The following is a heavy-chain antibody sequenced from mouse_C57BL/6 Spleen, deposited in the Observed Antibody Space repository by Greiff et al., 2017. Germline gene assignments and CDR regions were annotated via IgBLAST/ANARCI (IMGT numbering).Heavy chain of an antibody. V-gene: IGHV1-18*01. J-gene: IGHJ1*03. CDR2: INPNNGGT. Sequence: EVKLVESGPELVKPGASVKIPCKASGYTFTDYNMDWVKQSHGKSLEWIGDINPNNGGTIYNQKFKGKATLTVDKSSSTAYMELRSLTSEDTAVYYCAKLDGDWYFDVWGTGTTVTVSS. CDR1: GYTFTDYN. CDR3: AKLDGDWYFDV.